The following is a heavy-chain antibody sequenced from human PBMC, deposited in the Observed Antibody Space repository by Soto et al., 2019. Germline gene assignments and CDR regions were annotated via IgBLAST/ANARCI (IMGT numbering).Heavy chain of an antibody. CDR2: ISAYNGNT. V-gene: IGHV1-18*01. Sequence: GXSVKGSCKASGYTFTSYGISWVRQAPGQGLEWMGWISAYNGNTNYAQKLQGRVTMTTDTSTSTAYMELRSLRSDDTAVYYCARFYDFWSGYYTSLDYWGQGPLVTVSS. D-gene: IGHD3-3*01. J-gene: IGHJ4*02. CDR1: GYTFTSYG. CDR3: ARFYDFWSGYYTSLDY.